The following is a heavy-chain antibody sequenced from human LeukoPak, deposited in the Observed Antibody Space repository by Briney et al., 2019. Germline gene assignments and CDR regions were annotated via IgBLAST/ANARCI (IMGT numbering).Heavy chain of an antibody. J-gene: IGHJ3*02. D-gene: IGHD3-3*01. Sequence: ASVKVSCKASGYTFTTYGISWMRQAPGQGLEWVGWVSGHNGNRNYAQKLQGRVTMTTDTSTTTACMELRSLRSDDTAVYYCARDTSYDFWSDPTELFDIWGQGTMVTVSS. V-gene: IGHV1-18*01. CDR1: GYTFTTYG. CDR3: ARDTSYDFWSDPTELFDI. CDR2: VSGHNGNR.